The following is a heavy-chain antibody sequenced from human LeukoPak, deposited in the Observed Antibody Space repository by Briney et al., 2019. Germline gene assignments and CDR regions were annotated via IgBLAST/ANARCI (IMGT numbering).Heavy chain of an antibody. CDR3: ARDREVVTAKAQMDV. Sequence: GGSLRLSCAVSGFTVSTNHMSWVRQAPGKGLEWVSVIYNDANTYYTDSVKGRFTISRDNSKNTVFLQMNSLRAEDTAVYYCARDREVVTAKAQMDVWGKGSTVTVSS. CDR2: IYNDANT. J-gene: IGHJ6*04. V-gene: IGHV3-53*01. D-gene: IGHD2-21*02. CDR1: GFTVSTNH.